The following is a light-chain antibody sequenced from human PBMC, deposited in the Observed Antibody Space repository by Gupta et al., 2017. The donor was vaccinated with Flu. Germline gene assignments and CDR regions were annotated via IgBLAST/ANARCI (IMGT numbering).Light chain of an antibody. J-gene: IGKJ3*01. Sequence: DIEITQSPYSLSASVGDRVTITCQASQDISNYLNWYQQKPGKAPKLLIYDASNLETGVPSRFSGSGSGTDFTFTISSLQPEDSATYYCQQYDNLPFTFGPGTKVDIK. V-gene: IGKV1-33*01. CDR2: DAS. CDR3: QQYDNLPFT. CDR1: QDISNY.